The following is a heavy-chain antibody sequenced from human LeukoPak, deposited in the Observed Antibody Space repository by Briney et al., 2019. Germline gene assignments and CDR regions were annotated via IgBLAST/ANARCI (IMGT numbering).Heavy chain of an antibody. CDR3: AKDTAVVGGHDFDY. Sequence: GGSLRLSCAASGFIFRNYAMSWVRQAPGKGPEWVSAIGNNGGYIYYADSVKGRFTISRDNSKNTLYLLMNSLRAEDTGVYYCAKDTAVVGGHDFDYWGQGTLVTVSS. V-gene: IGHV3-23*01. J-gene: IGHJ4*02. CDR2: IGNNGGYI. D-gene: IGHD6-19*01. CDR1: GFIFRNYA.